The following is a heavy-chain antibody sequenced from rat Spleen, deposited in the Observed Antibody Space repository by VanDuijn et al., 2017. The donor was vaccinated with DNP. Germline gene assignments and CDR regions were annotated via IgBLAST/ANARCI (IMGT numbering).Heavy chain of an antibody. Sequence: EVKLLESGGGLVQPGGSMRLSCAASGFTFTDFYMNWIRQPAGKAPEWLGFIRNKANGYTTEYNPSVKGRFTISRDNTQNMLYLQMNTLRAEDTATYYCARGGDAWGQGTSVTVSS. CDR3: ARGGDA. D-gene: IGHD1-11*01. J-gene: IGHJ4*01. CDR2: IRNKANGYTT. V-gene: IGHV7-7*01. CDR1: GFTFTDFY.